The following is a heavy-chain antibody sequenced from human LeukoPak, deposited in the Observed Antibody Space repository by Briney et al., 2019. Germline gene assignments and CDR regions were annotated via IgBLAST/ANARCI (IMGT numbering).Heavy chain of an antibody. CDR1: GFTFSNYA. J-gene: IGHJ4*02. CDR3: AKDRWLGTLDY. CDR2: ISYDGSNK. V-gene: IGHV3-30*04. Sequence: PGGSLRLSCAASGFTFSNYAMHWVRQAPGKGLEWVALISYDGSNKYNADSVKGRFTISRDNSKNTLYLQMHSLRAEDTAVYYCAKDRWLGTLDYWGQGTLVTVSS. D-gene: IGHD5-12*01.